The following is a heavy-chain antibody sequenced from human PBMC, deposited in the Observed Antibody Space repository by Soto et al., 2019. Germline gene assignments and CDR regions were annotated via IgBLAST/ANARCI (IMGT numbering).Heavy chain of an antibody. CDR3: VRGMHGSRYLDL. CDR1: GFVFSSYW. Sequence: EVQLVESGGGLVQPGGSLRLSCAGSGFVFSSYWMHWVRQVPGKGLVWVSRITNDGSSTTYADSVNGRFTISRDNAKNPRYLQMNTLGAVDTAVYYSVRGMHGSRYLDLWGRGTLVTVSS. V-gene: IGHV3-74*01. J-gene: IGHJ2*01. D-gene: IGHD2-8*01. CDR2: ITNDGSST.